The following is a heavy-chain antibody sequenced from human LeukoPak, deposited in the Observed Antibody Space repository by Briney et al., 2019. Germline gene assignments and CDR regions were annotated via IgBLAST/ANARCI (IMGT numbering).Heavy chain of an antibody. V-gene: IGHV5-51*01. D-gene: IGHD6-13*01. CDR2: IYPGDSDT. CDR3: ARQGIGARQQLPNYMDV. J-gene: IGHJ6*03. CDR1: GYSFTSYW. Sequence: GESLKISCKGSGYSFTSYWIGWVRQMPGKGREWMGIIYPGDSDTRYSPSFQGQVTISADKSISTAYLQWSSLKASDTAMYYCARQGIGARQQLPNYMDVWGKGTTVTISS.